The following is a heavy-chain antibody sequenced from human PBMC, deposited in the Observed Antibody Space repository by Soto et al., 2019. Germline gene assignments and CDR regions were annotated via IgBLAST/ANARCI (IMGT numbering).Heavy chain of an antibody. CDR3: AKDLFQYDFWSGYQK. CDR1: GFTFDDYA. J-gene: IGHJ4*02. D-gene: IGHD3-3*01. V-gene: IGHV3-9*01. Sequence: EVQLVESGGGLAQPGRSLRLSCATSGFTFDDYAMHWVRQAPGKGLEWVSGISWDGGTIGYADSVKGRFTISRDNAKKSLFMEMNTLGPEDTAIYFCAKDLFQYDFWSGYQKWGQGTLVTVSS. CDR2: ISWDGGTI.